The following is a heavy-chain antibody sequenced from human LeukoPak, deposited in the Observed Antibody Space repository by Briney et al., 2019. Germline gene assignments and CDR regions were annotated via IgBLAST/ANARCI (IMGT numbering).Heavy chain of an antibody. D-gene: IGHD3-22*01. V-gene: IGHV3-30*02. Sequence: PGGSLRLSCAASGFTFSSYGMHWVRQAPGKGLEWVAFIRYDGSNKYYADSVKGRFTISRDNSKNTLYLQMNSLRAEDTAVYYCARGGYYYDSSGPFDIWGQGTMVTVSS. CDR2: IRYDGSNK. J-gene: IGHJ3*02. CDR1: GFTFSSYG. CDR3: ARGGYYYDSSGPFDI.